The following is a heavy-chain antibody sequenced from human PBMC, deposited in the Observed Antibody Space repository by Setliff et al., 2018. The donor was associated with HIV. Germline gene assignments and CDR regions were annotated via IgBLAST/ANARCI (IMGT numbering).Heavy chain of an antibody. CDR1: GGSFSGHY. CDR2: INHSGST. Sequence: PSETLSLTCAVYGGSFSGHYWSWIRQPPGKGLEWIGEINHSGSTNFNPSLRSRVTISVDTSKNQFSLKLSSVTAADTAVYYCARHSPSDYWGQGTLVTVSS. V-gene: IGHV4-34*01. J-gene: IGHJ4*02. CDR3: ARHSPSDY.